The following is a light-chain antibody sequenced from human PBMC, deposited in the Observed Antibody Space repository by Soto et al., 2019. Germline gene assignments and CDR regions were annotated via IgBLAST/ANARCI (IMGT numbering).Light chain of an antibody. CDR3: QQYNSYPYT. V-gene: IGKV1-5*01. J-gene: IGKJ2*01. Sequence: DIQMTQSPSTLSASVGDRVTITCRASQSISSWLAWYQQKPGKAPKLLIYDASSLESGVPSRFSGSGSGTEFTLTISSLXPDXXXTYYCQQYNSYPYTFGQGTKLEIK. CDR1: QSISSW. CDR2: DAS.